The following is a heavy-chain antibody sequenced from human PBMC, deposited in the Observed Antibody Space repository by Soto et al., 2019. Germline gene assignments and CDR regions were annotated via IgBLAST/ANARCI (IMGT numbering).Heavy chain of an antibody. V-gene: IGHV3-23*01. J-gene: IGHJ4*02. CDR3: AKAGLAMVTSCPDY. D-gene: IGHD5-18*01. CDR1: GFTFSSYA. CDR2: ISGSGGST. Sequence: GGSLRLSCAASGFTFSSYAMSWVRQAPGKGLEWVSAISGSGGSTYYADSVKGRFTISRDNSKNTLYLQMNSLRAEDTAVYYCAKAGLAMVTSCPDYWGQGTLVTVSS.